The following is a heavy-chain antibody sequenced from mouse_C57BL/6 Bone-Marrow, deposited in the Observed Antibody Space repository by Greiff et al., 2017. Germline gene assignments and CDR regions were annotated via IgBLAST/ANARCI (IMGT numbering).Heavy chain of an antibody. CDR3: ERHGGVQYFDV. J-gene: IGHJ1*03. CDR2: ISNLAYSI. Sequence: VKLLESGAGLVHPGGSLKLSCAASGFTFSDYGMAWVRQAPRKGPEWVACISNLAYSIYYADTVTGRFTFSRENAKNTLFLEMSSLRSEDTDMYYGERHGGVQYFDVWGTGTTVTVSS. V-gene: IGHV5-15*01. CDR1: GFTFSDYG.